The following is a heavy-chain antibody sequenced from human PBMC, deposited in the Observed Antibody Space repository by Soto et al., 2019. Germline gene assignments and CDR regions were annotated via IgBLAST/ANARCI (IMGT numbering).Heavy chain of an antibody. CDR3: ARDAPPRYRGYAPALYSFDD. J-gene: IGHJ4*02. Sequence: PSGTLSLTCTVSGASITSCYWSWIRQPPGKGLEWIGYIYYSGSTNYNPSLKSRVTISVDTSKNQFPLRLGSGTAAETAVYYCARDAPPRYRGYAPALYSFDDWGKGTVSPSPQ. D-gene: IGHD5-12*01. V-gene: IGHV4-59*12. CDR2: IYYSGST. CDR1: GASITSCY.